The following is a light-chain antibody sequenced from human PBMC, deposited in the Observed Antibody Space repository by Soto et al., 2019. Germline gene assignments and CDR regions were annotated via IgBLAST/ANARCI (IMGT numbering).Light chain of an antibody. CDR3: QQNYNTPLT. V-gene: IGKV1-39*01. CDR1: QSIHNY. CDR2: IVT. J-gene: IGKJ4*02. Sequence: DIQMTQSPSSLSASVGDRVTITCRASQSIHNYLNWYPQKPGKAPRLMSYIVTNLESGVPSRFIGSGSRTDFTLNISSRHPEDFATYYCQQNYNTPLTFGGVTKVEI.